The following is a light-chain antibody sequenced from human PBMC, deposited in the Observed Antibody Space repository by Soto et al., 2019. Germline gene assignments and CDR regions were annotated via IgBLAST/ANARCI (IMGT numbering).Light chain of an antibody. CDR2: EVS. J-gene: IGLJ2*01. CDR3: CSYAGSGLGV. CDR1: RSDVGTYNL. Sequence: QSALTQPASVSGSPGQSITISCIGTRSDVGTYNLVSWYQHHPGKAPKLLIYEVSQRPSGISNRFSGSKSGNTASLTISGLQAEDEADYYCCSYAGSGLGVFGGGTKLTVL. V-gene: IGLV2-23*02.